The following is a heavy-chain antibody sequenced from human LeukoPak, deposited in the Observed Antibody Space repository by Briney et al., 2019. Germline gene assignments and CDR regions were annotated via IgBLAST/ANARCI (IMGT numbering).Heavy chain of an antibody. CDR3: ARRPGYCSSTSCYQDAFDI. Sequence: GESLKISCKGSGYIFTSYWIGWVRQLPGKGLEWMGIIYPGDSDTRYSPSFQGQVTISADKSISTAYLQWSSLKASDTAMYYCARRPGYCSSTSCYQDAFDIWGQGTMVTVSS. J-gene: IGHJ3*02. CDR1: GYIFTSYW. D-gene: IGHD2-2*01. CDR2: IYPGDSDT. V-gene: IGHV5-51*01.